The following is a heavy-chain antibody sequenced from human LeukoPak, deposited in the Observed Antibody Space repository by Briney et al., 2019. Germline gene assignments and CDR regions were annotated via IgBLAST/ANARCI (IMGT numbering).Heavy chain of an antibody. CDR2: IYYSGNT. V-gene: IGHV4-59*12. J-gene: IGHJ4*02. CDR1: GGSFSSYY. Sequence: PSETLSLTCTVSGGSFSSYYWNWIRQPPGKGLEWVGSIYYSGNTYYNPSLKSRVTISVDTSKNQFSLRRSCVTAADTAVYYCARPNWNALHFDYWGQGTLVTVSS. CDR3: ARPNWNALHFDY. D-gene: IGHD1-1*01.